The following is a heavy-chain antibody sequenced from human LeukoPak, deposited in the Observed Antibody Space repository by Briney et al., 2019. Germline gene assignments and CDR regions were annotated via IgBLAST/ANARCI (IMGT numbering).Heavy chain of an antibody. J-gene: IGHJ4*02. CDR3: ARDESGVIAVAAFDY. V-gene: IGHV1-2*02. CDR2: INPNSGGT. D-gene: IGHD6-19*01. Sequence: ASVKVSCKASGYTFTRYYMHWVRQAPGQGLEWMGWINPNSGGTNYAQKFQGRVTMTRDTSISTAYMELSRLRSDDTAVYYCARDESGVIAVAAFDYWGQGTLVTVSS. CDR1: GYTFTRYY.